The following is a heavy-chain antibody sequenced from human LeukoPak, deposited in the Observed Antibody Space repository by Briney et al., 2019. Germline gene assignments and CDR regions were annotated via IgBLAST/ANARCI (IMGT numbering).Heavy chain of an antibody. CDR1: GFTFSSYA. CDR3: AKNGGDSYGTGHFDY. V-gene: IGHV3-23*01. CDR2: IGGRGDNT. J-gene: IGHJ4*02. D-gene: IGHD2-21*02. Sequence: GGSLRLSCAASGFTFSSYAMTWVRQAPGKGLEGVSAIGGRGDNTYYADSVRGRFTISRDNSKSTLYLQMNSLRAEDTAIYYCAKNGGDSYGTGHFDYWGQGTLVTVSS.